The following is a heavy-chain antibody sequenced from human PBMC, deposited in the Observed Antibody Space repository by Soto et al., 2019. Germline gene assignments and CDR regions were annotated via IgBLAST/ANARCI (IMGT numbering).Heavy chain of an antibody. J-gene: IGHJ4*02. Sequence: PGGSLRLSCAASGFTFNDYSMHWVRQAPGKGLEWVSGVSWKSDIIVYADSVKGRFTISRDNAKNSLYLQMDSLRAEDTAFYYCAKSGRFYGSGSFYPTHFDCWGQGTLVTVSS. CDR3: AKSGRFYGSGSFYPTHFDC. D-gene: IGHD3-10*01. CDR2: VSWKSDII. V-gene: IGHV3-9*01. CDR1: GFTFNDYS.